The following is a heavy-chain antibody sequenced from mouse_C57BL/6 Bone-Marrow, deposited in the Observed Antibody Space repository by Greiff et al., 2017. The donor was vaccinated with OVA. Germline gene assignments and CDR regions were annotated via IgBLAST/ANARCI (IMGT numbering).Heavy chain of an antibody. V-gene: IGHV1-81*01. CDR3: ARRDSSGYAFLFAY. CDR1: GYTFTSYG. CDR2: IYPRSGNT. D-gene: IGHD3-2*02. Sequence: VQLQHSGAELARPGASVKLSCKASGYTFTSYGISWVKQRTGQGLEWIGEIYPRSGNTYYNEKFKGKATLTADKSSSTAYMELRSLTSEDSAVYFCARRDSSGYAFLFAYWGQGTLVTVSA. J-gene: IGHJ3*01.